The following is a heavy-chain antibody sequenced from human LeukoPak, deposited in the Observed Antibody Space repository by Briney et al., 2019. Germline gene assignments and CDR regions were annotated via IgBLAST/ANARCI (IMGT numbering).Heavy chain of an antibody. V-gene: IGHV3-20*04. CDR3: AKPKYYGSGSLPTDV. Sequence: PGGSLRLSCAASGFPFDDYGMSWVRQAPGKGLEWVSGISWNGGSTGYADSVKGRFTISRDNSKNTLYLQMNSLRAEDTAVYYCAKPKYYGSGSLPTDVWGKGATVTVSS. CDR2: ISWNGGST. CDR1: GFPFDDYG. D-gene: IGHD3-10*01. J-gene: IGHJ6*04.